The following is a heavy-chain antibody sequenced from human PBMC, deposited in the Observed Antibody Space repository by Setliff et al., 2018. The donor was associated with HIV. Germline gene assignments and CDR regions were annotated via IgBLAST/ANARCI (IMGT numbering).Heavy chain of an antibody. CDR1: DSGTYY. CDR3: ARESPSSSWFYFDF. V-gene: IGHV4-34*01. J-gene: IGHJ4*02. D-gene: IGHD6-13*01. CDR2: INHSGST. Sequence: SETLSLTCTVSDSGTYYWSWIRQPAGKGLEWIGEINHSGSTNYNPSLKSRVTVSVDTSKNQFSLKLGSVTAADTAVYYCARESPSSSWFYFDFWGQGTLVTVSS.